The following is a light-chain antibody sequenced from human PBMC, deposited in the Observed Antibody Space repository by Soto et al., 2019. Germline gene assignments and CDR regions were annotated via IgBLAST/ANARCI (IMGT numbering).Light chain of an antibody. CDR2: PAS. J-gene: IGKJ1*01. V-gene: IGKV3-20*01. CDR1: QTVSDNF. Sequence: EIVLAQSPGTLDLSPGERASLSCRASQTVSDNFLAWYQQKSGQAPRLLIYPASSRATGVPDRFSGSGTATDFTLTITSLEAEDSAVYYCQQYATSPGAFGQGTKVEIK. CDR3: QQYATSPGA.